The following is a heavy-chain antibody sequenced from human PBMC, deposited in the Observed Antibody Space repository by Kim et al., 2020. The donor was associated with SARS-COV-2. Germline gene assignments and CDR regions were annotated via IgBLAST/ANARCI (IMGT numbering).Heavy chain of an antibody. Sequence: GGSLRLSCTASGFIFGGYAMHWVRQVPGKGLEWVSGIGWNTGQVSYADSVKGRFTISRDNAKNSLYLEMNSLRTDDTAFYYCAKVSISGGYTGYFDFWGQGALVTVSS. CDR3: AKVSISGGYTGYFDF. J-gene: IGHJ4*02. CDR1: GFIFGGYA. V-gene: IGHV3-9*01. CDR2: IGWNTGQV. D-gene: IGHD1-26*01.